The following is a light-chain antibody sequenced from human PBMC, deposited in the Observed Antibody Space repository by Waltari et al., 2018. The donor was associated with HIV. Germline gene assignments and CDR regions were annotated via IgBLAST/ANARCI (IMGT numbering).Light chain of an antibody. V-gene: IGLV1-47*01. CDR3: ATWTDSLSGVV. Sequence: QSVLTQSPSASATPGQRVTISCSGSSSNIGRNYVYWYQQLPGPAPTLLLYRSTQLPSGVPDRCTGSKSGTSAPLAISGLRSEDEAHYYCATWTDSLSGVVFGGGTKLRVL. J-gene: IGLJ2*01. CDR1: SSNIGRNY. CDR2: RST.